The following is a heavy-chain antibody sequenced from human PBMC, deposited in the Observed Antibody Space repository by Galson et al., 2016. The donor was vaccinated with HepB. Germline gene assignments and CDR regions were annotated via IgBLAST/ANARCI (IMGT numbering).Heavy chain of an antibody. J-gene: IGHJ6*04. V-gene: IGHV3-23*01. CDR3: VQGRTAPAV. Sequence: SLRLSCAASGFTFNNYGMTWVRQAPGKGLEVVSSISRSGDGTDYADSVKGRFTISRDNYKNTLSLQMNSLRAEDTAVDYCVQGRTAPAVGGKGTTVTVSS. CDR2: ISRSGDGT. CDR1: GFTFNNYG. D-gene: IGHD1-1*01.